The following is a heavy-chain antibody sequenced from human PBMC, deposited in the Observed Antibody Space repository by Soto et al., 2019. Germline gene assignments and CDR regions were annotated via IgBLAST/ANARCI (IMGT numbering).Heavy chain of an antibody. Sequence: SETLSLTCAVSVGSISSSNWWSCVRQPPGKGLEWIGEIYHSWSTNYNLSLKSRVTISVDKSKNQFSLKLSSVTAADTAVYYCARDPGGYFDWLPSYYYYGMDVWGQGTTVTVSS. CDR3: ARDPGGYFDWLPSYYYYGMDV. CDR1: VGSISSSNW. CDR2: IYHSWST. J-gene: IGHJ6*02. V-gene: IGHV4-4*02. D-gene: IGHD3-9*01.